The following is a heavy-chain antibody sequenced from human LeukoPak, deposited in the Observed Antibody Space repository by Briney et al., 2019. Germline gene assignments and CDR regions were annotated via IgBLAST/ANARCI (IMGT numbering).Heavy chain of an antibody. J-gene: IGHJ5*02. CDR1: GFSFSGYW. CDR2: IKEDGSEK. CDR3: AKVALVPAAIWFDP. V-gene: IGHV3-7*03. D-gene: IGHD2-2*02. Sequence: PGGSLRLSCAASGFSFSGYWMTWVRQAPGKGLEWVANIKEDGSEKYYADFVKGRFTISRDNAKNSLDLQMNSLRAEDTAVYYCAKVALVPAAIWFDPWGQGTLVTVSS.